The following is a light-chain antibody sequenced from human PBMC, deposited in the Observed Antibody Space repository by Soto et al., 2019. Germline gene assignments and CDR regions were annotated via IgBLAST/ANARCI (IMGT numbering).Light chain of an antibody. CDR1: QSVSRSY. CDR2: IAS. CDR3: QQYGSSPYT. J-gene: IGKJ2*01. Sequence: EVVLTQSPGTLSLSPGERATISCRASQSVSRSYLAWYQQKPGQAPRLLIYIASSRATGIPDRFSGSGSGTDFTLTISRLEPEDFAMYYCQQYGSSPYTFGQGTKLEIK. V-gene: IGKV3-20*01.